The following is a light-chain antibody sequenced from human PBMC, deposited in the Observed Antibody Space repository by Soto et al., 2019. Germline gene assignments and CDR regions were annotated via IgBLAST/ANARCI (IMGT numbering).Light chain of an antibody. CDR3: QQRSNWPWT. CDR2: DAS. CDR1: QSISSY. V-gene: IGKV3-11*01. J-gene: IGKJ1*01. Sequence: EIVLTQSPATLSLPPGERATLSCRASQSISSYLAWYQQKPGQAPRLLIYDASNRATGIPDRVSGSGSGTDFTLTISSLEPEDFAVYFCQQRSNWPWTFGQGTKVDIK.